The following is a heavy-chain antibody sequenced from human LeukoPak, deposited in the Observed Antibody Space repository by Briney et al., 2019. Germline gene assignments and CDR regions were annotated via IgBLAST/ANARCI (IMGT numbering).Heavy chain of an antibody. CDR1: GYTFTSYD. V-gene: IGHV1-8*01. Sequence: ASVKVSCKASGYTFTSYDINWVRQATGQGLEWMGWMNPNSGNTGYAQKFQGRVTMARNTSISTAYMELSSLRSEDTAVYYCAIRYGSGEKYYYYYYMDVWGKGTTVTVSS. CDR2: MNPNSGNT. J-gene: IGHJ6*03. D-gene: IGHD3-10*01. CDR3: AIRYGSGEKYYYYYYMDV.